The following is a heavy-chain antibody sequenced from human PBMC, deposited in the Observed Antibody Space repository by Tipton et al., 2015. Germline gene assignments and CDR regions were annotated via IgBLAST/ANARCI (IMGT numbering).Heavy chain of an antibody. CDR1: GGSISSYY. Sequence: TLSLTCTVSGGSISSYYWSWIRQPPGKGPEWIGYIYYSGSTNYNPSLKSRVTISVDTSKNQFSLKLSSVTAADTAVYFCASRADVAGTSALHYWGQGTLVTVSS. CDR2: IYYSGST. J-gene: IGHJ4*02. D-gene: IGHD6-19*01. CDR3: ASRADVAGTSALHY. V-gene: IGHV4-59*12.